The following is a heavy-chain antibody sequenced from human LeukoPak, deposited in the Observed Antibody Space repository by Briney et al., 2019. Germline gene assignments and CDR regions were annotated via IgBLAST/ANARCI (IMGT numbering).Heavy chain of an antibody. V-gene: IGHV4-4*07. Sequence: SETLSLTCTVSGGSISSYYWSWIRQPAGKGLEWIGRIYTSGSTNYNPSLKSRVTMSVDTSNNQFSLKLSSVTAADTAVYYCARDQSGGYCSSTTCSAGFDYWGQGTLVTVSS. D-gene: IGHD2-2*01. CDR3: ARDQSGGYCSSTTCSAGFDY. CDR1: GGSISSYY. J-gene: IGHJ4*02. CDR2: IYTSGST.